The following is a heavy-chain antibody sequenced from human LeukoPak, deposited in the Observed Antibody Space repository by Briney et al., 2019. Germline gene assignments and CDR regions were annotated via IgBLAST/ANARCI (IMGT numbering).Heavy chain of an antibody. CDR3: ARGRTGAAALDF. J-gene: IGHJ4*02. D-gene: IGHD2-2*01. V-gene: IGHV4-34*01. CDR2: STHTGST. CDR1: GGSFSGHY. Sequence: MTSETLSLTCAVYGGSFSGHYWTWIRRAPGKGLEWIGESTHTGSTNYNPSLKSRVTISVDTSKNQFSLKLTSVSAADTAVYHCARGRTGAAALDFWGPGTLVTVSS.